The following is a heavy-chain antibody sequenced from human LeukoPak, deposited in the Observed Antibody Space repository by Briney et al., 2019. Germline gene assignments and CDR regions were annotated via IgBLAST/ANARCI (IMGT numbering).Heavy chain of an antibody. D-gene: IGHD6-19*01. CDR1: GFTFSSYA. V-gene: IGHV3-23*01. CDR3: AKQDIRSSAWYD. CDR2: ISDSGGNT. J-gene: IGHJ4*02. Sequence: RSARSLRLSCAASGFTFSSYAMSWVRQAPGQGLEWVSAISDSGGNTYYADSVKGRFTISRDNSKNTLYLQMNSLRAEDTAVYYCAKQDIRSSAWYDWGQGTLVTVSS.